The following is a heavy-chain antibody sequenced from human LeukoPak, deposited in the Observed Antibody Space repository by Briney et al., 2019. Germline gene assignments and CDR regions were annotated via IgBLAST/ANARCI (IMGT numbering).Heavy chain of an antibody. Sequence: PSETLSLTCAVYGGSFSGYYWSWIRQPPGKGLEWIGEINHSGSTNYNPSLESRVTISVDTSKNQFSLKLSSVTAADTAVYYCARGGGRCSSTSCYRGNWFDPWGQGTLVTVSS. CDR3: ARGGGRCSSTSCYRGNWFDP. J-gene: IGHJ5*02. CDR1: GGSFSGYY. V-gene: IGHV4-34*01. D-gene: IGHD2-2*01. CDR2: INHSGST.